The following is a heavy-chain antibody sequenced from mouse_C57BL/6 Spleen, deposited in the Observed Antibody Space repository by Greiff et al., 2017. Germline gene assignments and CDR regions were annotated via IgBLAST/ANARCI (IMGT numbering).Heavy chain of an antibody. CDR2: ISSGSSTI. Sequence: EVQLVESGGGLVKPGGSLKLSCAASGFTFSDYGMHWVRQAPEKGLEWVAYISSGSSTIYYADTVKGRFTISRDNAKNALFLQMTSLRSEDTAMXYCARTLYGSSPYYFDYWGQGTTLTVSS. J-gene: IGHJ2*01. V-gene: IGHV5-17*01. D-gene: IGHD1-1*01. CDR3: ARTLYGSSPYYFDY. CDR1: GFTFSDYG.